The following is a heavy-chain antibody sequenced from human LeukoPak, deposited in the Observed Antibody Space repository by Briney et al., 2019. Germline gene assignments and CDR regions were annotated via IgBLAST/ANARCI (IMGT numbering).Heavy chain of an antibody. J-gene: IGHJ4*02. CDR1: GGSFSDYN. CDR2: INHGGGT. Sequence: SETLSLTCAVYGGSFSDYNWNWIRQSPGRGLDWIGEINHGGGTNYNPSLKSRVTISIDTSKKQFSLKLTSVTAADTAVYYCARGLPGYWGQGTLVTVSS. V-gene: IGHV4-34*01. CDR3: ARGLPGY.